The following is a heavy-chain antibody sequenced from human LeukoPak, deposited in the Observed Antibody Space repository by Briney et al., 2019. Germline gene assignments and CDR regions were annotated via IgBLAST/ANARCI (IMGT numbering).Heavy chain of an antibody. J-gene: IGHJ4*02. CDR1: AYTFTGYY. Sequence: ASVKVSCKASAYTFTGYYMHWVRQAPGQGLEWMGWINPNSGGTNYAQKFQGRVTMTRDTSISTAYMELSRLRSDDTAVYYCARGGDHSSSWSKNPQDYWGQGTLVTVSS. D-gene: IGHD6-13*01. V-gene: IGHV1-2*02. CDR2: INPNSGGT. CDR3: ARGGDHSSSWSKNPQDY.